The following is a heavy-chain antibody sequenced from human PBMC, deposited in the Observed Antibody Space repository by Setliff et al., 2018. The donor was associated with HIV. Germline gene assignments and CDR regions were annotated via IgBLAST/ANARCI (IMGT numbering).Heavy chain of an antibody. CDR2: LPHSGAT. CDR3: ARLWLHFGDDLPRFDP. CDR1: GGSIRSRDYS. D-gene: IGHD4-17*01. J-gene: IGHJ5*02. V-gene: IGHV4-39*01. Sequence: SETLSLTCTVSGGSIRSRDYSWGWIRQPPGKGLEWIVSLPHSGATFYNPSLRSRVTTSEDTSKNQFSLQLTSVTAADTAVYFCARLWLHFGDDLPRFDPWGQGILVTVSS.